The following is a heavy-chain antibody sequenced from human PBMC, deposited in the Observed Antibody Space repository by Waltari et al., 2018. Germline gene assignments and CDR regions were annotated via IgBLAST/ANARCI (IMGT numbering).Heavy chain of an antibody. V-gene: IGHV4-61*02. J-gene: IGHJ3*02. CDR3: ARSALVRGDAFDI. D-gene: IGHD3-10*01. CDR1: GGSISSGSYY. Sequence: QVQLQESGPGLVKPSQTLSLTCTVSGGSISSGSYYWSWIRQPAVKGLEWIGRIYTSGSTNYNPSLKSRVTISVDTSKNQFSLKLSSVTAADTAVYYCARSALVRGDAFDIWGQGTMVTVSS. CDR2: IYTSGST.